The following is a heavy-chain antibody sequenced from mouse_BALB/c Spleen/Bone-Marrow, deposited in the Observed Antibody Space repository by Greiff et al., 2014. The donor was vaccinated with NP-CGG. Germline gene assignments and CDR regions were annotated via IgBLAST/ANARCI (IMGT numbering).Heavy chain of an antibody. CDR2: INPYNEGS. V-gene: IGHV1-14*01. J-gene: IGHJ2*01. Sequence: VQLKESGPELVKPGASVKMSCKASGYTLTRYVIHWVRQKPGQGLDWIGYINPYNEGSKYNEKFKGEATLTSDKSSHTAYMELSSLTSDDSAVYYCARERDYGDYFDYWGQGTTLTVSS. CDR1: GYTLTRYV. D-gene: IGHD1-1*01. CDR3: ARERDYGDYFDY.